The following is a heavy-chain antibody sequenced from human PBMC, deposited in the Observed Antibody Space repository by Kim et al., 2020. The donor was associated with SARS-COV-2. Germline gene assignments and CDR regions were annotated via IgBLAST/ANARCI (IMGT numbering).Heavy chain of an antibody. CDR2: INPSSGTA. Sequence: ASVKVSCKASGCTFTSYGMHWVRQAPGQGLEWMGWINPSSGTAKYAQKFQGRVTITRDTSASTAYMALSSPRSEDTAGYYCARDHRSGSSSTCYEEEVD. J-gene: IGHJ4*01. V-gene: IGHV1-3*01. CDR3: ARDHRSGSSSTCYEEEVD. D-gene: IGHD2-2*01. CDR1: GCTFTSYG.